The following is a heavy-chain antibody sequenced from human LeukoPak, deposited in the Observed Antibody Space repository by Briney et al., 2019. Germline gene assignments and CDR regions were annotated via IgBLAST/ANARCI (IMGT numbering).Heavy chain of an antibody. CDR2: ISGSGGST. D-gene: IGHD3-16*01. V-gene: IGHV3-23*01. J-gene: IGHJ4*02. CDR3: AKDPDYDYVRGHPSVGY. Sequence: GGSLRLSCAASGFTFSSYAMSWVRQAPGKGLEWVSAISGSGGSTYYADSVKGRFTISRDNSKNTLYLQMNSLRAEDTAVYYCAKDPDYDYVRGHPSVGYWGQGTLVTVSS. CDR1: GFTFSSYA.